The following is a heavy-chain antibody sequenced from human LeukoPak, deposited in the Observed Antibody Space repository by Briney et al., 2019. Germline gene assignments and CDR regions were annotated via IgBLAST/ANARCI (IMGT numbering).Heavy chain of an antibody. V-gene: IGHV3-21*01. J-gene: IGHJ4*02. CDR3: AKVDTAMVYYFDY. CDR1: GFTFTTYS. D-gene: IGHD5-18*01. Sequence: GGSLRLSCAASGFTFTTYSMNWVRQAPGKGLEWVSSISSSSRYIYYADSVKGRFTISRDNAKNSLYLQMNSLRAEDTAVYYCAKVDTAMVYYFDYWGQGTLVTVSS. CDR2: ISSSSRYI.